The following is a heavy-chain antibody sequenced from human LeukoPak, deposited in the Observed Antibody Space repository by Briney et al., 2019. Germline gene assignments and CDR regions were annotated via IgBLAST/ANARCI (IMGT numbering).Heavy chain of an antibody. Sequence: GESLKISCKGSGYSFTNYWIGWVRQMPGKGLEWMGIIYPDDSDTRYSPSFQGQVTISADKSINTAYLQWSSLKASDTAMYYCARRGGGYSADGPINWFDPWGQGTLVTVSS. CDR1: GYSFTNYW. CDR2: IYPDDSDT. J-gene: IGHJ5*02. CDR3: ARRGGGYSADGPINWFDP. D-gene: IGHD6-13*01. V-gene: IGHV5-51*01.